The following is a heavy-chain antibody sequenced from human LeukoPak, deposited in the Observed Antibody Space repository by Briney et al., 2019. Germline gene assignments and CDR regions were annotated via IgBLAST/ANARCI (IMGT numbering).Heavy chain of an antibody. V-gene: IGHV1-69*13. D-gene: IGHD3-3*01. CDR3: ARVITIFGVVIKVTDYYYGMDV. J-gene: IGHJ6*02. CDR1: GGTFSSYA. Sequence: WASVTVSCKASGGTFSSYAISWVRQAPGQGLEWMGGIIPIFGTANYAQKFQGRVTITADESTSTAYMELSSLRSEDTAVYYCARVITIFGVVIKVTDYYYGMDVWGQGTTVTVSS. CDR2: IIPIFGTA.